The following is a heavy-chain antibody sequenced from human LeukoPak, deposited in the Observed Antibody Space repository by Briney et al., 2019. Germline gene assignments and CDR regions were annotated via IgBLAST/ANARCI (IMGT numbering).Heavy chain of an antibody. D-gene: IGHD3-16*01. CDR3: ARDGGLYGMDV. Sequence: PGGSLRLSCAASGFTFDDYGMSWVRQAPGKGLERVSGVNWSGNRAGYANSVRGRFTISRDNAKNSLYLQMNSLRAEDTALYYCARDGGLYGMDVWGQGTTVTVYS. V-gene: IGHV3-20*04. CDR2: VNWSGNRA. CDR1: GFTFDDYG. J-gene: IGHJ6*02.